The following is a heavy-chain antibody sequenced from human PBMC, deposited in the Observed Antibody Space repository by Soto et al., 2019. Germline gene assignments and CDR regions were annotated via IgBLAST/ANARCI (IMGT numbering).Heavy chain of an antibody. CDR2: IYSGGSTYYADSGGST. V-gene: IGHV3-66*01. J-gene: IGHJ4*02. CDR3: ARARYCTSTSCHGPFDY. D-gene: IGHD2-2*01. CDR1: GFTVNSNY. Sequence: GGSLRLSCAASGFTVNSNYMNWVRQAPGKGLEWVSVIYSGGSTYYADSGGSTYYADSVKGRFTISRDNSKNTLYLQMNSLRAEDTAIYYCARARYCTSTSCHGPFDYWGQGT.